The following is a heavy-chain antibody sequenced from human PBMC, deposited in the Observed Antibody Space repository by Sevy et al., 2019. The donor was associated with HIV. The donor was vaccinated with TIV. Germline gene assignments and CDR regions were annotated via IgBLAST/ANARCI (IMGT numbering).Heavy chain of an antibody. CDR2: IRYDGGNK. D-gene: IGHD6-6*01. V-gene: IGHV3-30*02. CDR1: AFTFSSYG. CDR3: AKGSSYFDN. Sequence: GGSLRLSCAASAFTFSSYGMQWVRQAPGKGLEWVSFIRYDGGNKDYADSVKGRFTISRDNSKNMLYLQMNSLRAEDTAVYYCAKGSSYFDNWGQGTLVTVSS. J-gene: IGHJ4*02.